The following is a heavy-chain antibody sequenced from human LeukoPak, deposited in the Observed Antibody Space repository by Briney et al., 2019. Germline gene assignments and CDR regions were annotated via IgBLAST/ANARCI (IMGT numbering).Heavy chain of an antibody. CDR3: ARGTEGYTYGEFDS. J-gene: IGHJ5*01. D-gene: IGHD5-18*01. CDR1: GFTFSDYW. V-gene: IGHV3-74*01. CDR2: IHRDGSST. Sequence: PGGSLRLSCAASGFTFSDYWMHWVRQAPGKGLVWVSRIHRDGSSTTYADSVKGRFTISRDNAKNTLYLQMNSLRAEDTAMYYCARGTEGYTYGEFDSWGQGTLVTVS.